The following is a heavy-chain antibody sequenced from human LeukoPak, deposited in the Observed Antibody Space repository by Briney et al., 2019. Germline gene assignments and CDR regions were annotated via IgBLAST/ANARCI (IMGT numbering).Heavy chain of an antibody. CDR2: ISSSSYT. V-gene: IGHV3-11*03. CDR3: ARLVPAASYYFDY. CDR1: GFTFSDYY. D-gene: IGHD2-2*01. J-gene: IGHJ4*02. Sequence: GGSLRLSCAASGFTFSDYYMTWIRQAPGKGLEWVSYISSSSYTNYADSVKGRFTISRDNAKNSLYLQMNSLRAEDTAVYYCARLVPAASYYFDYWGQGTLVTVSS.